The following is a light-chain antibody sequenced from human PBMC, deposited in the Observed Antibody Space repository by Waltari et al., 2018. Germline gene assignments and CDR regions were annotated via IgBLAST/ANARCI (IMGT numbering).Light chain of an antibody. CDR2: KAT. Sequence: YDLTQPLSVSVSPGQTAPIPCSGAVLAEKYVRWFQQKLGQAPTLILYKATERPSGIPERFSGSSSGSTVTLTIRGALLEDEADYHCHAAADNNWFFGGGTKLTVL. CDR1: VLAEKY. J-gene: IGLJ2*01. CDR3: HAAADNNWF. V-gene: IGLV3-27*01.